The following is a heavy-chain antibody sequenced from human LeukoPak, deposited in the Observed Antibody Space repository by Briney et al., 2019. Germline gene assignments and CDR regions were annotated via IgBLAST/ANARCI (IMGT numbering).Heavy chain of an antibody. CDR3: ARDESPQQLADY. CDR1: GFTVSSNY. CDR2: ISSSSSYI. D-gene: IGHD6-13*01. J-gene: IGHJ4*02. Sequence: GGSLRLSCAASGFTVSSNYMSWVRQAPGKGLEWVSSISSSSSYIYYADSVKGRFTISRDNAKNSLYLQMNSLRAEDTAVYYCARDESPQQLADYWGQGTLVTVSS. V-gene: IGHV3-21*01.